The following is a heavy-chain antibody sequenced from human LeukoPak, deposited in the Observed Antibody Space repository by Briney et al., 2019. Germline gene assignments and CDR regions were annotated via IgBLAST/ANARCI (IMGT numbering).Heavy chain of an antibody. J-gene: IGHJ5*02. CDR3: ARERIATTGPGWFDP. Sequence: GGSLRLSCAASGFTFSTYVIHWVRQAPGKGLEWVAVISEDGSKKYYADSVKGRFTISRDNSKKTLYLQMNSLRTEDTAVYYCARERIATTGPGWFDPWGQGTLVTVSS. D-gene: IGHD6-13*01. CDR1: GFTFSTYV. V-gene: IGHV3-30*04. CDR2: ISEDGSKK.